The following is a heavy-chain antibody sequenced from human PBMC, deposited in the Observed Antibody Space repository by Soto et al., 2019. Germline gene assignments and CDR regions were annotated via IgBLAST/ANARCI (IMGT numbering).Heavy chain of an antibody. Sequence: QVQLQESGPGLVKASQTLSLTCSVSDDFITGGGYYWSWIRQHPAKGLEWIGSIYYRGSTYYNPSLRSRGTISLDPSQARLSLRLTSLTTADTATYYCARGGSGTYHVWGQGTLVTVSS. CDR3: ARGGSGTYHV. V-gene: IGHV4-31*02. J-gene: IGHJ4*02. D-gene: IGHD3-10*01. CDR2: IYYRGST. CDR1: DDFITGGGYY.